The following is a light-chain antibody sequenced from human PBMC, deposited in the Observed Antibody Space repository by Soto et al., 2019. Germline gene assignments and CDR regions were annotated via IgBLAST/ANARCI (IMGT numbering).Light chain of an antibody. J-gene: IGLJ1*01. Sequence: QSVLTQPRSVSGSPGQSVTISCTGTGSDVGGYNYVSWYQQHPGKAPKLMIYDVSKRPSGVPDRFSGSKSGNTASLTISGVQAEDEADYYCCSYAGSYTLYVFGTGTKVTVL. CDR2: DVS. CDR3: CSYAGSYTLYV. V-gene: IGLV2-11*01. CDR1: GSDVGGYNY.